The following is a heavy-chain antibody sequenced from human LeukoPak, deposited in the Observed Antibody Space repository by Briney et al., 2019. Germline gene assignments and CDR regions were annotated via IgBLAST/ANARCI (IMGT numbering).Heavy chain of an antibody. CDR3: ANGRMDV. J-gene: IGHJ6*02. CDR1: GFSFSSSG. Sequence: GGSLRLSCAASGFSFSSSGMSWVRQAPGMGLEWVSAISGSGGSTYYADSVKGRFTISRDNSKNTLYLQMNSLRAEDTAVYYCANGRMDVWGQGTTVTVSS. V-gene: IGHV3-23*01. D-gene: IGHD1-14*01. CDR2: ISGSGGST.